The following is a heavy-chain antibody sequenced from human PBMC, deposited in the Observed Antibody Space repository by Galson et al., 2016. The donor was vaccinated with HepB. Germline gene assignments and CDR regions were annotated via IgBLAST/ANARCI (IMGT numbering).Heavy chain of an antibody. D-gene: IGHD4-17*01. V-gene: IGHV1-18*01. J-gene: IGHJ4*02. CDR1: GYTFISYG. Sequence: SVKVSCKASGYTFISYGITWVRQAPGQGLEWMGWVSAYNGNTKYAQKVQGRVTITRDTSASTAYMDLNSLKSEDTAVYYCASYCDYYVFDYWGQGTQVTVSS. CDR3: ASYCDYYVFDY. CDR2: VSAYNGNT.